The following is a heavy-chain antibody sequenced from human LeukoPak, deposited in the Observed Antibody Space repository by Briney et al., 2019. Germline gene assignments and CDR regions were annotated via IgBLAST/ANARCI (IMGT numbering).Heavy chain of an antibody. CDR3: ARDMLVYYFDY. V-gene: IGHV1-18*01. CDR1: GYTFTSYG. CDR2: ISAYNGNT. Sequence: ASVKVSCKASGYTFTSYGISWVRQATGQGLEWMGWISAYNGNTNYAQKLQGRVAMTTDTSTSTAYMELRSLRSDDTAVYYCARDMLVYYFDYWGQGTLVTVSS. J-gene: IGHJ4*02. D-gene: IGHD2-8*01.